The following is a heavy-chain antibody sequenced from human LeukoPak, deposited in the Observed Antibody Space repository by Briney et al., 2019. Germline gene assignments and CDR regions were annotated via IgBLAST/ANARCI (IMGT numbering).Heavy chain of an antibody. D-gene: IGHD3-10*01. Sequence: KDGGSLRLSCAASGFTFNTYNINWVRQAPGKGLEWVSSISSSSTYIYYADSVKGRFTISRDNAKNSLYLQMNSLRAEDTAVYYCATRYYSPSPFDPWGQGTLVTVSS. V-gene: IGHV3-21*01. J-gene: IGHJ5*02. CDR3: ATRYYSPSPFDP. CDR1: GFTFNTYN. CDR2: ISSSSTYI.